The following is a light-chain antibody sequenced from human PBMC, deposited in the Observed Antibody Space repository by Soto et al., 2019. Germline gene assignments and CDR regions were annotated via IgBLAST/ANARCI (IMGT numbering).Light chain of an antibody. CDR3: QQYDYYPLT. CDR1: QSISIW. CDR2: KAS. Sequence: DIPMTQSPSTLSASVGDRVTITCRASQSISIWLAWYQQKPGKAPNLLIYKASNLETGVPSRFSGSGSGTEFTLTISSLQPDNSATYYCQQYDYYPLTIGGGTKVEIK. J-gene: IGKJ4*01. V-gene: IGKV1-5*03.